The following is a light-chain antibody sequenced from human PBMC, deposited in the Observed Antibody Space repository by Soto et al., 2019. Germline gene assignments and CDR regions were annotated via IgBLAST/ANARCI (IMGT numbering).Light chain of an antibody. J-gene: IGLJ3*02. V-gene: IGLV4-69*02. CDR3: HIWGGGVQV. CDR2: VNTEGSH. Sequence: QLVLTQSPSASASLGASVTLTCTLSSEHSGYAIAWLQQQPEKGPRYLMKVNTEGSHSKGDGIPDRFSGSSSGAERYLTISSLQAEDEADYYCHIWGGGVQVFGGGTKLTVL. CDR1: SEHSGYA.